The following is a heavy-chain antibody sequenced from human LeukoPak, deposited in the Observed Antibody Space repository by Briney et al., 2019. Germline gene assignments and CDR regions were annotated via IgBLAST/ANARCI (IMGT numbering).Heavy chain of an antibody. J-gene: IGHJ3*02. D-gene: IGHD4-17*01. CDR2: ISGSGGST. CDR3: ARPLTTVITDAFDI. Sequence: PGGSLRLSCAASGFTVSSIYMSWVRQAPGKGLEWVSAISGSGGSTYYADSVKGRFTISRDNSKNTLYLQMNSLRAEDTAVYYCARPLTTVITDAFDIWGQGTMITVSS. V-gene: IGHV3-53*01. CDR1: GFTVSSIY.